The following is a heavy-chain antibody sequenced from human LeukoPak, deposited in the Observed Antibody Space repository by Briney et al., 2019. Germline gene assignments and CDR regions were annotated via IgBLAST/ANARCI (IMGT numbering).Heavy chain of an antibody. D-gene: IGHD3-22*01. V-gene: IGHV4-39*01. Sequence: PSETLSLTCTVSGGSISTTNYYWGWIRQSPGKGLEWFGCVYYSGSTYYNPSLKSRVTISVDTSKNQFSLKLSSVTAADTAVYYCARQVYDSSGYSTDFDYWGQGTLVTVSS. CDR2: VYYSGST. CDR3: ARQVYDSSGYSTDFDY. CDR1: GGSISTTNYY. J-gene: IGHJ4*02.